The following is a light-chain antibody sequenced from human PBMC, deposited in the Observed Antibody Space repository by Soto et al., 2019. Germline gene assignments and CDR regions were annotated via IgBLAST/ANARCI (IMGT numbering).Light chain of an antibody. Sequence: DIQMTQSPSTLSASVGDRVTITCRASQSISSWLAWYQQKPGKAPKLLVYDASTLQSGVASRFSGSGSGTEFTLTISSLQPDDFATYYCQQYFTYPLTFGQGTKVDIK. J-gene: IGKJ1*01. CDR1: QSISSW. V-gene: IGKV1-5*01. CDR3: QQYFTYPLT. CDR2: DAS.